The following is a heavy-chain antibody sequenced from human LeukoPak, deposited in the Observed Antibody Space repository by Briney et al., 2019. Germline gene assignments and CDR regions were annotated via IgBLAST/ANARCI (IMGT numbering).Heavy chain of an antibody. CDR1: GASTSSYY. V-gene: IGHV4-4*07. Sequence: PSETLSLTCSVSGASTSSYYWSWLRQPAGKGLEWIGRIHTRGDTEYNPSLKSRVTMSVDTSKNQFSLKLTSVTAADTAVYFCARDDNSEYSDDAFDIWGQGTLVTVSS. CDR2: IHTRGDT. D-gene: IGHD2/OR15-2a*01. CDR3: ARDDNSEYSDDAFDI. J-gene: IGHJ3*02.